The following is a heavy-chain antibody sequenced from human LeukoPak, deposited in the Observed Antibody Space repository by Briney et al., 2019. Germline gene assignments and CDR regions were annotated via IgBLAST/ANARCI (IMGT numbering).Heavy chain of an antibody. CDR3: FLAAAGIFDY. J-gene: IGHJ4*02. CDR1: GYTFTSYY. V-gene: IGHV1-46*01. Sequence: ASVKVSCKASGYTFTSYYMHWVRQAPGQGLEWMGIINPSGGSTSYAQKFQGRVTMTRDTSTSTVYMELSSLRSGGTAVYYCFLAAAGIFDYWAQGTLVTVSS. CDR2: INPSGGST. D-gene: IGHD6-13*01.